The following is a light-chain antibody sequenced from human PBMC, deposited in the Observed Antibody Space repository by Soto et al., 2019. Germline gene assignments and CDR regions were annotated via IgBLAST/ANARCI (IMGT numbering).Light chain of an antibody. CDR3: QTYDSSLSGLV. CDR1: SSNIGAGFG. V-gene: IGLV1-40*01. CDR2: GHN. Sequence: QSALTQPPSVSGAPGERVTISCSGTSSNIGAGFGVHWYQQLPGTAPKLLIYGHNDRPSGVPDRFSGSKSGTSASLAITGLQTEDEADYYCQTYDSSLSGLVFGGGTKVTVL. J-gene: IGLJ2*01.